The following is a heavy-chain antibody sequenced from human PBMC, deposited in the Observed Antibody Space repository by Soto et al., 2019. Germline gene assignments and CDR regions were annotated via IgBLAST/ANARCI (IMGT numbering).Heavy chain of an antibody. J-gene: IGHJ6*02. CDR1: GGSISSYY. CDR3: ARDRYYYDSNGYYYGMDV. V-gene: IGHV4-4*07. D-gene: IGHD3-22*01. Sequence: KSSETLSLTSTDSGGSISSYYWSWIRQPAGKGLEWIGRIYTSGSTNYNPSLKSRVTMSVDTSKNQFSLKLSSVTAADTAVYYCARDRYYYDSNGYYYGMDVWGQGTTVTVSS. CDR2: IYTSGST.